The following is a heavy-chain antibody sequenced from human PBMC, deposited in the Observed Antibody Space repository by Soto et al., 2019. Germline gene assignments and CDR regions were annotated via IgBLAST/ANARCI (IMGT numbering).Heavy chain of an antibody. CDR3: ARALRFTFTAGYYMDV. Sequence: EVQLLESGGGLVQPGGSLRLSCAASGFTASSYAMSWVRQAPGKGLEWVSAISGSGSTYSADSVKGRFTSSRDRSKNTVYLEMNSLRAEDTAVYSCARALRFTFTAGYYMDVWGRGTTVTVSS. D-gene: IGHD2-21*02. J-gene: IGHJ6*03. CDR2: ISGSGST. CDR1: GFTASSYA. V-gene: IGHV3-23*01.